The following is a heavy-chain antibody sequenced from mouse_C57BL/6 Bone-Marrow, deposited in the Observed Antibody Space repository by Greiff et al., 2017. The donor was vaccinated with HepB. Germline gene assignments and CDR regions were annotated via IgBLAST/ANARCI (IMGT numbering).Heavy chain of an antibody. CDR2: IDPETGGT. Sequence: VKLMESGAELVRPGASVTLSCKASGYTFTDYEMHWVKQTPVHGLEWIGAIDPETGGTAYNQKFKGKAILTADKSSSTAYMELRSLTSEDSAVYYCALRAGDYWGQGTTLTVSS. V-gene: IGHV1-15*01. J-gene: IGHJ2*01. D-gene: IGHD2-12*01. CDR3: ALRAGDY. CDR1: GYTFTDYE.